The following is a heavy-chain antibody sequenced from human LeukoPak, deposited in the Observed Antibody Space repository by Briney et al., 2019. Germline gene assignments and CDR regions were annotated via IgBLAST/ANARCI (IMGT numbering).Heavy chain of an antibody. D-gene: IGHD5-12*01. J-gene: IGHJ4*02. CDR3: ARDKRGPILY. Sequence: SETLSLTCTVSGGSISSYYWSWIRQPPGEGLEWIGYIYYSGSTNYNPSLKSRVTISVDTSKNQFSLKLSSVTAADTAVYYWARDKRGPILYWGQGTLVTVSS. CDR2: IYYSGST. V-gene: IGHV4-59*01. CDR1: GGSISSYY.